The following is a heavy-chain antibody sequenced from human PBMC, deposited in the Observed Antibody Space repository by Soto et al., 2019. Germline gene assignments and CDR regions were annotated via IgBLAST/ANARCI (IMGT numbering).Heavy chain of an antibody. V-gene: IGHV1-69*13. Sequence: ASVKASCKASGCTFSSYAISWVRQAPGQGLEWMGGLSPIFGTANYAQKFQGRVTITADESTSTAYMELSSLRSEDTAVYYCATANRRDGYNSGPIDAFDIWGQGPMVTVS. CDR2: LSPIFGTA. D-gene: IGHD5-12*01. J-gene: IGHJ3*02. CDR3: ATANRRDGYNSGPIDAFDI. CDR1: GCTFSSYA.